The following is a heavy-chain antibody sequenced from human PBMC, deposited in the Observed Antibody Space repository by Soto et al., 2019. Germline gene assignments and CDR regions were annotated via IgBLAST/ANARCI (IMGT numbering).Heavy chain of an antibody. CDR1: GGSITSYY. CDR3: ARAKIYFLEAIASTWFDP. Sequence: SETLSLTCTVSGGSITSYYWSWIRQPSGKGPEWIGYIYYSGSTNYNPSLKSRVTISVDTSKNQFSLKLSSVTAADTAVYYCARAKIYFLEAIASTWFDPWGQGTLVTV. D-gene: IGHD2-15*01. CDR2: IYYSGST. V-gene: IGHV4-59*01. J-gene: IGHJ5*02.